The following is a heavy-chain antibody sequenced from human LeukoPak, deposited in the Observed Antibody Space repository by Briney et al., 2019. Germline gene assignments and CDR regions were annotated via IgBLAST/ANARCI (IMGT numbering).Heavy chain of an antibody. Sequence: SETLSLTCAVYGGSFSGYYWSWIRQPPGKGLEWIGEINHSGSTNYNPPLKSRVTISVDTSKNQFSLKLSSVTAADTAVYYCARSLHRSGFGWFDPWGQGTLVTVSA. V-gene: IGHV4-34*01. CDR2: INHSGST. J-gene: IGHJ5*02. CDR1: GGSFSGYY. D-gene: IGHD3-3*01. CDR3: ARSLHRSGFGWFDP.